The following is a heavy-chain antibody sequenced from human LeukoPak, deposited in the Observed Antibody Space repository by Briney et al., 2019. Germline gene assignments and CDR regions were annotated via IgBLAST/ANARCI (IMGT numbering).Heavy chain of an antibody. CDR1: GFTFSRYT. J-gene: IGHJ3*02. V-gene: IGHV3-33*01. D-gene: IGHD2-15*01. CDR2: ICNDGSNK. CDR3: ARDALGARGIGGGLDI. Sequence: PGRSLRLSCAASGFTFSRYTMHWGRRAPHKGQEWVAIICNDGSNKYYADSVKVRFTIPRDNSKNTLFLKMNRLRPEATPVYYFARDALGARGIGGGLDIWGQGTMVIVSS.